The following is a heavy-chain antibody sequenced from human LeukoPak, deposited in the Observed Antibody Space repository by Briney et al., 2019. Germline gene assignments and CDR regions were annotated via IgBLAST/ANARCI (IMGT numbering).Heavy chain of an antibody. V-gene: IGHV3-48*03. CDR3: ARGGWDYYGSGRYYTPDN. J-gene: IGHJ4*02. CDR1: GFIFSSYE. D-gene: IGHD3-10*01. Sequence: GGSLTLSCEASGFIFSSYEMNWVRQAPGKGLEWVSYISGGGSPIYYADSVKGRFTISRDNAKNSLHLQMNSLRAEDTAVYFCARGGWDYYGSGRYYTPDNWGQGTLVTVAS. CDR2: ISGGGSPI.